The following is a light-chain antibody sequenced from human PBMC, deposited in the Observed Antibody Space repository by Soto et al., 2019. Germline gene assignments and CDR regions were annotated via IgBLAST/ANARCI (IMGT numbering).Light chain of an antibody. CDR1: QSVMYN. J-gene: IGKJ1*01. CDR2: GAT. V-gene: IGKV3-15*01. Sequence: EILLTQSPATLAVSPGERATLSCRASQSVMYNLAWYQQKPGQAPRLLVYGATTRATDAPPRFRGSGSGTEFTLTISSLQPDDFETYYCQQYNSYSVTFGQGTKVDIK. CDR3: QQYNSYSVT.